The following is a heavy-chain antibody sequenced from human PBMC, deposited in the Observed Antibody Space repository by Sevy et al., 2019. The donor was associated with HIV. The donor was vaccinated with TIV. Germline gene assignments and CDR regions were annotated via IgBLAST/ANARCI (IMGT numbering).Heavy chain of an antibody. V-gene: IGHV3-7*01. CDR1: GFTFSSYW. J-gene: IGHJ3*02. CDR3: GRDRGRYCSGGSCYGIGAFDI. D-gene: IGHD2-15*01. Sequence: GGSLRLSCAASGFTFSSYWMSWVRQAPGKGLEWVANIKQDGSEKNYVDSVKGRFTISRDNAKNSLYLQMNSLRAEDTAVYYCGRDRGRYCSGGSCYGIGAFDIWGQGTMVTVSS. CDR2: IKQDGSEK.